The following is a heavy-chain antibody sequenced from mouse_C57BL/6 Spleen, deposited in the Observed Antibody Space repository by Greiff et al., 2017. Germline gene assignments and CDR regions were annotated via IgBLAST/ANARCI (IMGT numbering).Heavy chain of an antibody. CDR2: IYPGDGDT. J-gene: IGHJ2*01. V-gene: IGHV1-80*01. Sequence: QVQLQQPGAELVKPGASVKISCKASGYAFSSYWMNWVKQRPGKGLEWIGQIYPGDGDTNYNGKFKGKATMTADKSSSTAYMQLSSLTSEVSAVFFCASDSSGYFDYWGQGTTLTVSS. CDR3: ASDSSGYFDY. CDR1: GYAFSSYW. D-gene: IGHD3-2*02.